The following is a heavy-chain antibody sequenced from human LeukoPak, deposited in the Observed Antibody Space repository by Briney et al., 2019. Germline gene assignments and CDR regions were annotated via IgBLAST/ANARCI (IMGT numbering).Heavy chain of an antibody. CDR2: IRYDGSNK. D-gene: IGHD6-19*01. Sequence: GGSLRLSCAAAGVTFSSYGMHSVRQAPGKGLEWVAFIRYDGSNKYYADSVKGRFTISRDNSKNTLYLQMTSLRAEDTAVYYCAKDSRRDGWLVYSYLFDYWGQGTLVTVSS. CDR3: AKDSRRDGWLVYSYLFDY. V-gene: IGHV3-30*02. J-gene: IGHJ4*02. CDR1: GVTFSSYG.